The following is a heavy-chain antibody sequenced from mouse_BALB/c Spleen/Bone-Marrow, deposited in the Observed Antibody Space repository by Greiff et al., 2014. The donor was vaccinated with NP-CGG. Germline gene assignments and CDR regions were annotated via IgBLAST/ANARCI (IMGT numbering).Heavy chain of an antibody. CDR3: TRREGSYAFAY. Sequence: QVQLKESGAELVRPGASVKLSCKASGYTFTSYWINWVKQRPGQGLEWIGNIYPSDSYTNYNQKFKDKATLTVDKSSSTAYMQLSSPTSEDSAVYYCTRREGSYAFAYWGQGTLVTVSA. D-gene: IGHD1-1*02. V-gene: IGHV1-69*02. J-gene: IGHJ3*01. CDR2: IYPSDSYT. CDR1: GYTFTSYW.